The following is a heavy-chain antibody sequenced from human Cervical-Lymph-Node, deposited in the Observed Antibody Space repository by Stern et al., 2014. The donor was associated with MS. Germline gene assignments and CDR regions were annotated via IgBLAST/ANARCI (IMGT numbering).Heavy chain of an antibody. D-gene: IGHD3-10*01. CDR3: ARLYGSAFDY. CDR2: IYYSGST. Sequence: QLVESGPGLVKPSETLSLTCTVSGGSISSSNYYWGWIRQPPGKGLEWIGNIYYSGSTYYNPSLKIRVTISADTSKNQFYLMLNSVTAADTAVYFCARLYGSAFDYWGQGSLVTVSS. J-gene: IGHJ4*02. V-gene: IGHV4-39*01. CDR1: GGSISSSNYY.